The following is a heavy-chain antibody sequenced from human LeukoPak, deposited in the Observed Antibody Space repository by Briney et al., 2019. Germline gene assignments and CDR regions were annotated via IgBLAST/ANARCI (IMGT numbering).Heavy chain of an antibody. Sequence: GGSLRLSCAASGFTFSSYGMSWVRQAPGKVLEWVSAISGSGGSTLYADSVKRRFTIYRDNYKNTLYLHMNSLRGEDTSVYYLAKGEYYYDSSGYWNLPPPQPIDYWGQGTLVTVSS. D-gene: IGHD3-22*01. V-gene: IGHV3-23*01. CDR2: ISGSGGST. CDR1: GFTFSSYG. CDR3: AKGEYYYDSSGYWNLPPPQPIDY. J-gene: IGHJ4*02.